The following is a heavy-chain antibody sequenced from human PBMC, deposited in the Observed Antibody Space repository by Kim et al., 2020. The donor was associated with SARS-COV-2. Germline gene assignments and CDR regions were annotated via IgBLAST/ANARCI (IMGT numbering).Heavy chain of an antibody. J-gene: IGHJ4*01. CDR3: ARDSQLDGGPLDY. D-gene: IGHD3-16*01. V-gene: IGHV3-15*01. CDR1: GFTFTNAW. CDR2: IKSKIDGETI. Sequence: GGSLRLSCAASGFTFTNAWMTWVRQATGKGLEWVGRIKSKIDGETIEFAAPVKGRFSILRDDSKNTLYLQMNSLKTEDTAMYYCARDSQLDGGPLDYWG.